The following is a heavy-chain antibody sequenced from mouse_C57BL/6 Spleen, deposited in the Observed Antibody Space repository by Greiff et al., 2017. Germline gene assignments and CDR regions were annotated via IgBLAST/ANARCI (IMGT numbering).Heavy chain of an antibody. CDR3: AIRIHYYGSSYWYFDV. CDR1: GYTFTSYW. V-gene: IGHV1-52*01. J-gene: IGHJ1*03. Sequence: VQLQQPGAELVRPGSSVKLSCKASGYTFTSYWMHWVKQRPIQGLEWIGNIDPSDSETHYNQKFKDKATLTVEKSSSTAYMQLSSLTSEASAVYYGAIRIHYYGSSYWYFDVWGTGTTVTVSS. D-gene: IGHD1-1*01. CDR2: IDPSDSET.